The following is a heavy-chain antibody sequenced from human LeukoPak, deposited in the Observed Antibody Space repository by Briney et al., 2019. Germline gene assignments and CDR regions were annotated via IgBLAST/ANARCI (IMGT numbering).Heavy chain of an antibody. J-gene: IGHJ4*02. V-gene: IGHV1-46*01. D-gene: IGHD6-6*01. CDR2: INPSGGST. Sequence: ASVKVSCKASGYTFTSYYMHWVRQAPGQGLEWMGIINPSGGSTSYAQKFQGRVTMTRDTSKNQFSLKLSSVTAADTAVYYCARGSRYSSSSWLPFGSWYRVAFDYWGQGTLVIVSS. CDR3: ARGSRYSSSSWLPFGSWYRVAFDY. CDR1: GYTFTSYY.